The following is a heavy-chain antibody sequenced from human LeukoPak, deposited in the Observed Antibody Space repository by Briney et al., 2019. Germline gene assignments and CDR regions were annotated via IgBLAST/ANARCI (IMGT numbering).Heavy chain of an antibody. V-gene: IGHV3-53*01. CDR3: ARDRSYGDYRVGAFDI. Sequence: GGSLRLSCAASGFTVSTNYMNWVRQAPGKGLEWVSVIYSGGNTYYAASAKGRFTISRDNYKNTLSLQMNSLRAEDTAVYYCARDRSYGDYRVGAFDIWGQGTMVTVSS. CDR1: GFTVSTNY. CDR2: IYSGGNT. D-gene: IGHD4-17*01. J-gene: IGHJ3*02.